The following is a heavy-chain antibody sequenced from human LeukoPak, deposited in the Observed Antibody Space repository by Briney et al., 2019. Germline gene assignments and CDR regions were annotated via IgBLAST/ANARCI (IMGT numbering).Heavy chain of an antibody. D-gene: IGHD3-22*01. CDR2: ISGSGGST. CDR3: AKFRGSFYYYDSRDSDY. V-gene: IGHV3-23*01. CDR1: GFTFSSYA. J-gene: IGHJ4*02. Sequence: GGSLRLSCAASGFTFSSYAMGWVRQAPGKGLEWVSAISGSGGSTYYADSVKGRFTISRDNSKNTLYLQMNSLRAEDTAVYYCAKFRGSFYYYDSRDSDYWGQGTLVTVSS.